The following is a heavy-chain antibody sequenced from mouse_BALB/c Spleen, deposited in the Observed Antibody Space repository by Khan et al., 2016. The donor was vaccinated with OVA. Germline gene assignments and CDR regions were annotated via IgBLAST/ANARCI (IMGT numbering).Heavy chain of an antibody. J-gene: IGHJ4*01. Sequence: EVELVESGGGLVQPGGSRKLSCAASGFTFSDYGMAWVQQAPGKGPEWVAFISSLAYSIYYADTFTGRFTISRENAKNTMYLERSSLRAEDTAMYYCARSWAMDYWGQGTSVTVAS. CDR1: GFTFSDYG. CDR3: ARSWAMDY. V-gene: IGHV5-15*02. CDR2: ISSLAYSI.